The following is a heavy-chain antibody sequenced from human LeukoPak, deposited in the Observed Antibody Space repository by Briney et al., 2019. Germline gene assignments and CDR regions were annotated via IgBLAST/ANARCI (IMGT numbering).Heavy chain of an antibody. CDR1: GDSISRSTYY. J-gene: IGHJ4*02. CDR3: ARSSGTGTFSY. D-gene: IGHD6-25*01. CDR2: VYYGRSP. V-gene: IGHV4-39*02. Sequence: PSETLSLTCTVSGDSISRSTYYWAWIRQPPGRGLEWIGSVYYGRSPYFNPSLESRATISVDTSKNHFSLKMSSVAAADTAVYYCARSSGTGTFSYWGQGTLVTVSS.